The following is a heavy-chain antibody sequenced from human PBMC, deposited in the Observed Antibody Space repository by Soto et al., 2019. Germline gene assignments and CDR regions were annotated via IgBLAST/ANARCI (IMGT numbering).Heavy chain of an antibody. D-gene: IGHD6-6*01. CDR1: GYTFTSYG. CDR2: ISGDNGNT. V-gene: IGHV1-18*01. J-gene: IGHJ3*02. Sequence: QVQLVQSGAEVKKPGASVKVSCKASGYTFTSYGISWVRQAPGQGLDGMGWISGDNGNTDVAQKVQGRVTMTTDTSTSTAYKELRSLRSDDTAVYYCARALICSSSAWDAVDILGQGTMVTVS. CDR3: ARALICSSSAWDAVDI.